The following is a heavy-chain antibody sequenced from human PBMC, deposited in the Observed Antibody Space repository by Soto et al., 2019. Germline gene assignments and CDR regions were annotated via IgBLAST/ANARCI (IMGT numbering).Heavy chain of an antibody. CDR3: AKFGDFWRGVGFDY. CDR1: GFTFSSYA. CDR2: ISGSGGST. Sequence: EVQLLESGGGLVQPGGSLRLSCAASGFTFSSYAMSWFRQAPGKGLEWVSAISGSGGSTYYADSVKGRFTISRDNSKHTLYLQMNSLSAEDTAVYYCAKFGDFWRGVGFDYWGQGTLVTVSS. J-gene: IGHJ4*02. V-gene: IGHV3-23*01. D-gene: IGHD3-3*01.